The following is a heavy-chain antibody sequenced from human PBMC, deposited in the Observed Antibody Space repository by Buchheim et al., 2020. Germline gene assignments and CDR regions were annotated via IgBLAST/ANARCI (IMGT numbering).Heavy chain of an antibody. CDR1: GGSISTSHW. CDR2: ISHSGST. Sequence: QVQLQESGPGLVKPSGTLSLTCAVSGGSISTSHWWSWVRQPPGKGLEWIGEISHSGSTNYHPSLKSRVTISVDKSKNQFSRNLTSVTAADTAVYYCASGGGYCYSCPGNWYFDLWGRGTL. CDR3: ASGGGYCYSCPGNWYFDL. J-gene: IGHJ2*01. D-gene: IGHD2-15*01. V-gene: IGHV4-4*02.